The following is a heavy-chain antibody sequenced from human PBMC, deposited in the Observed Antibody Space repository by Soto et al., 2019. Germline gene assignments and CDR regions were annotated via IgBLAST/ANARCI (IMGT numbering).Heavy chain of an antibody. Sequence: EVQLLESGGGLVQPGGSLRLSCAASGFTFSNYAMSWVRQAPGKGLEWVSSITGSGDYTYYADSVKVRFTISRDNSKNTLYLQMNSLRAEDTAVYYCAKARYYDSTGYLSYFDYWGQGTLVTVSS. D-gene: IGHD3-22*01. CDR1: GFTFSNYA. CDR2: ITGSGDYT. J-gene: IGHJ4*02. V-gene: IGHV3-23*01. CDR3: AKARYYDSTGYLSYFDY.